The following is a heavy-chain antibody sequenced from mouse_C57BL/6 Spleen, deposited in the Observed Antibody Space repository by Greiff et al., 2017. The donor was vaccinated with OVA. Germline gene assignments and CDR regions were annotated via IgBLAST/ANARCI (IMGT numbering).Heavy chain of an antibody. CDR1: GYTFTDYY. V-gene: IGHV1-26*01. D-gene: IGHD2-1*01. CDR2: INPNNGGT. CDR3: ARPPYGNYWYFDV. Sequence: EVQLQQSGPELVKPGASVKISCKASGYTFTDYYMNWVKQSHGKSLEWIGDINPNNGGTSYNQKFKGKATLTVDKSSSTAYMELRSLTSEDSAVYYCARPPYGNYWYFDVWGTGTTVTVSS. J-gene: IGHJ1*03.